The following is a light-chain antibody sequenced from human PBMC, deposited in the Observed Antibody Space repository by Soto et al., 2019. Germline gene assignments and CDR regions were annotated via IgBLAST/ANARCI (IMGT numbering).Light chain of an antibody. V-gene: IGKV1-27*01. Sequence: DIQMTQSPSSLSASVGDRVTITCRASQGISSSLAWYQHKPGKVPELLIYAASTLHSGVPSRFSGSGSGTDFTLTISSLQPEDVATYYCQEYYRPPFTFGHGTKVNFK. CDR3: QEYYRPPFT. CDR1: QGISSS. CDR2: AAS. J-gene: IGKJ3*01.